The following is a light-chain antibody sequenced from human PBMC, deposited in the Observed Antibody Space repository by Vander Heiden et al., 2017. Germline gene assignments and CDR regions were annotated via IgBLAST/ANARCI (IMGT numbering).Light chain of an antibody. Sequence: DIQMTQSPSSLSASVGDRVTITCRASQSISSYLNWYQQKPGKAPKLLIYAASSLQSGVQSRFSGSGSGTDFTLTISRLQPEDFETYYGQQSYSTPFTVGPGTKVDIK. V-gene: IGKV1-39*01. J-gene: IGKJ3*01. CDR1: QSISSY. CDR3: QQSYSTPFT. CDR2: AAS.